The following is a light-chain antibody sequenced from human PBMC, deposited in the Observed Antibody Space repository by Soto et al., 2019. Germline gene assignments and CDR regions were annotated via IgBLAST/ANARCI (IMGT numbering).Light chain of an antibody. CDR1: QGISNY. CDR3: QKYNSAPWT. V-gene: IGKV1-27*01. Sequence: DIQMTQSPSSLSASVGDRVTITCRASQGISNYLAWYQQKPGKVPKLLIYAASTLQSGVQSRFSGSGSGTDFTLTISRLQPEDVATYDCQKYNSAPWTFGQGTKVEIK. CDR2: AAS. J-gene: IGKJ1*01.